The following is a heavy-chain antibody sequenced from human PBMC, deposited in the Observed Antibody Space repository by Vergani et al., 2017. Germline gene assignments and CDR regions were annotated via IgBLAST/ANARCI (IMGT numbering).Heavy chain of an antibody. Sequence: VQLLESGGGLVQPGGSLRLSCAASGFTFSNYGMHWVRQAPGKGLEWVTFIRYDGSNTYYADSVKGRFTISRDNSKNTLFLQMNSLRPEDTAVYYCARDTVTGSRYFDYWGLGTLVTVSS. J-gene: IGHJ4*02. V-gene: IGHV3-30*02. D-gene: IGHD6-19*01. CDR1: GFTFSNYG. CDR3: ARDTVTGSRYFDY. CDR2: IRYDGSNT.